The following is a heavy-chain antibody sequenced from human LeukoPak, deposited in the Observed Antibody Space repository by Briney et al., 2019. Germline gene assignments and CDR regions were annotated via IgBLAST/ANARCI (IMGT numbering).Heavy chain of an antibody. CDR3: ARNSALKGSAYGSGSYSDY. CDR2: INYKGGTT. CDR1: GFTLSSFS. J-gene: IGHJ4*02. V-gene: IGHV3-64*02. Sequence: GGSLRLSCAASGFTLSSFSMHWVRQSPGRGLEYVSAINYKGGTTYYADSVKGRFTISRDNSKNTLYLQMGSLRAEDMAVYYCARNSALKGSAYGSGSYSDYWGQGTLVTVSS. D-gene: IGHD3-10*01.